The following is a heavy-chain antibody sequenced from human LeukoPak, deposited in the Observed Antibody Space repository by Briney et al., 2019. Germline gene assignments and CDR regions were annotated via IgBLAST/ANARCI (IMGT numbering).Heavy chain of an antibody. D-gene: IGHD3-22*01. CDR1: GYSINGGYY. CDR3: ARGGAYYYGSSGYYPPFDY. V-gene: IGHV4-38-2*02. Sequence: PSETLSLTCTVSGYSINGGYYWGWIRQPPGKGLEWIGNIYQSGSTYYNPSLKSRVTISVDTSKNQFSLKLYSVTAADTAVYYCARGGAYYYGSSGYYPPFDYWGQGTLVTVSS. J-gene: IGHJ4*02. CDR2: IYQSGST.